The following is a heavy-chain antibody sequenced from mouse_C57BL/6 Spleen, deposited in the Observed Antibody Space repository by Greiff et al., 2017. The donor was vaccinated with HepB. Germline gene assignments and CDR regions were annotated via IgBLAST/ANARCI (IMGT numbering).Heavy chain of an antibody. J-gene: IGHJ3*01. V-gene: IGHV1-50*01. Sequence: QVQLQQPGAELVKPGASVKLSCKASGYTFTSYWMQWVKQRPGQGLEWIGEIDPSDSYTNYNQKFKGKATLTVDTSSSTAYMQLSSLTSEDSAVYYCARWTDSSGYPFAYWGQGTLVTVSA. CDR3: ARWTDSSGYPFAY. D-gene: IGHD3-2*02. CDR1: GYTFTSYW. CDR2: IDPSDSYT.